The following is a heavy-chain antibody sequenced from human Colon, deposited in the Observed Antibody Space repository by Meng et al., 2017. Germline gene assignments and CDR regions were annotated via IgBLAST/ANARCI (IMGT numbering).Heavy chain of an antibody. CDR3: GRVYPVWDY. CDR1: GGSFDNYY. J-gene: IGHJ4*02. CDR2: INHSGST. Sequence: SETLSLTCAVYGGSFDNYYWSWIRQPPGKGLEWIGEINHSGSTNFNPSLRSRVTLSVDTSEKQFSLRVTSVTDADTAVYYCGRVYPVWDYWGQGALVPVSS. V-gene: IGHV4-34*01.